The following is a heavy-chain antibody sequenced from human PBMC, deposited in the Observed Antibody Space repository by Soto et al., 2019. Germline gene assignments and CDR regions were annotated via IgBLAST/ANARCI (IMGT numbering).Heavy chain of an antibody. V-gene: IGHV4-34*01. D-gene: IGHD2-15*01. CDR3: ATLRVVYFDY. CDR2: INHSGST. Sequence: SETLSLTCAVYGGSFSGYYWSWIRQPPGKGLEWIGEINHSGSTNYNPSLKSRVTISVDTSKNQFSLKLSSVTAADTAVYYCATLRVVYFDYWGQGTLVTVPS. CDR1: GGSFSGYY. J-gene: IGHJ4*02.